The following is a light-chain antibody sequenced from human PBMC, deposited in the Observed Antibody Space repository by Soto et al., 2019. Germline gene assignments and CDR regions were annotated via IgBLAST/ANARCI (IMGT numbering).Light chain of an antibody. J-gene: IGKJ3*01. CDR2: DAS. V-gene: IGKV3-11*01. Sequence: EFVLTQSPATLSLSPGDRATLSCRASQSVSGYLAWYQIKPGQAPRLLIYDASNRVTGIPARFSGSWFGTDFTLTISSLEPEDFAVYYCQQRAAWPTFGPGTRVDLK. CDR1: QSVSGY. CDR3: QQRAAWPT.